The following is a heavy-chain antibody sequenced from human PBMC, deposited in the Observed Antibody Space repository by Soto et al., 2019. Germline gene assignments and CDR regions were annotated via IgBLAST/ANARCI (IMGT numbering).Heavy chain of an antibody. Sequence: SLRLSGAAAGCAFRCDGVHCMRQAPGEGLEWVAVISYDGVDKYYADSVRGRFTICRDKCKNKVYMQMNRLRPDDTAVYYCVKDSSLLRNSFDYRGRGPLVTVS. J-gene: IGHJ4*02. V-gene: IGHV3-30*18. CDR3: VKDSSLLRNSFDY. CDR1: GCAFRCDG. D-gene: IGHD2-15*01. CDR2: ISYDGVDK.